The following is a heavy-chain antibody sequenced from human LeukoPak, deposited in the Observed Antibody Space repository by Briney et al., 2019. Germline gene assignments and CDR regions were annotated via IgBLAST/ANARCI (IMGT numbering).Heavy chain of an antibody. Sequence: PETLSLTCTVSGGSSSSYYWSWFRQPPGKGLEWIGYNYYSGSTNYNPSLKSRVTISVDTSKNQFSLNLSSVTAADAAVYYCARTSYSTGWNAFDIWGQGTMVTVSS. J-gene: IGHJ3*02. CDR3: ARTSYSTGWNAFDI. CDR1: GGSSSSYY. V-gene: IGHV4-59*01. D-gene: IGHD6-19*01. CDR2: NYYSGST.